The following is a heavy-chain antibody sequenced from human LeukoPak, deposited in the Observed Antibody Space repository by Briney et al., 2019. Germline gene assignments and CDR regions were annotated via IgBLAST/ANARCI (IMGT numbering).Heavy chain of an antibody. D-gene: IGHD1-1*01. V-gene: IGHV4-59*01. CDR3: ARLYQQSKWKYYYYYMDV. CDR1: GASFSTNY. CDR2: VFDSGST. J-gene: IGHJ6*03. Sequence: SETLSLTCSVSGASFSTNYWSWIRQPPGRGLEWIGYVFDSGSTNYNPSLKSRVTISVDTSTKQFSLRLSSVTAADTAVYYCARLYQQSKWKYYYYYMDVGGKGTAVTVSS.